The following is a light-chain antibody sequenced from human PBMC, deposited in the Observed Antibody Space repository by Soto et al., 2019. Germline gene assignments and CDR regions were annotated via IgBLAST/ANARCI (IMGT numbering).Light chain of an antibody. Sequence: QSVLTQPPSASGTPGQRVTISCSGSSSNIGVNTVNWYQHLPGTAPKLLIYRNNQRPSGVPDRFSGSKSGTSASLAISGLQSEDEADYYCAAWDDSLNGLFGGGTKLTVL. CDR3: AAWDDSLNGL. CDR1: SSNIGVNT. J-gene: IGLJ2*01. CDR2: RNN. V-gene: IGLV1-44*01.